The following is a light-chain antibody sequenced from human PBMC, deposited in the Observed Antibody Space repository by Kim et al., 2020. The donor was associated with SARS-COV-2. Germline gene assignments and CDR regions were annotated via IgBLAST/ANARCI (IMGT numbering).Light chain of an antibody. J-gene: IGKJ2*01. CDR1: QAISKN. V-gene: IGKV1-16*02. CDR2: DVS. CDR3: QHYENYPYI. Sequence: DIQMTQSPPSLSASVGDRVTITCRASQAISKNLAWFQQKPGKAPRSLIYDVSNLQRGVPFKFSGSGSGTEFTLTISSLQPEDSATYYCQHYENYPYIFGQGTKVDIK.